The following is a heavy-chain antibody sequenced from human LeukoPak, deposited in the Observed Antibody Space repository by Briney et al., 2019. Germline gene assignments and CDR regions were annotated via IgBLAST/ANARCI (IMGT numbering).Heavy chain of an antibody. Sequence: SGPALVKPTQTLTLTCTFSGFSLSTMGMCVSWIRQPPGKALGWLARIDWDDDKYYSTSLKTRLTISKDTSKNQVVLTLTNMDPVDTATYYCARTAKKSYYDSSGYFDYWGQGTLVTVSS. V-gene: IGHV2-70*11. CDR3: ARTAKKSYYDSSGYFDY. CDR1: GFSLSTMGMC. D-gene: IGHD3-22*01. CDR2: IDWDDDK. J-gene: IGHJ4*02.